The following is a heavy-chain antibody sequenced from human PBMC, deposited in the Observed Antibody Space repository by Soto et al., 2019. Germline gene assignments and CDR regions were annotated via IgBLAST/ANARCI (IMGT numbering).Heavy chain of an antibody. CDR2: ISGSDGGT. CDR3: AKERGYGANTYYFDH. V-gene: IGHV3-23*01. CDR1: GFSLTSYA. D-gene: IGHD4-17*01. Sequence: EVLLLESGGGLVQPGGSLRLSCAVSGFSLTSYALTWVRQPPGKGLEWVSSISGSDGGTYYADSVKGRFTLSRDNSKNMLYLQMNSLRAEDTAIYFCAKERGYGANTYYFDHWCQGTLVTVSS. J-gene: IGHJ4*02.